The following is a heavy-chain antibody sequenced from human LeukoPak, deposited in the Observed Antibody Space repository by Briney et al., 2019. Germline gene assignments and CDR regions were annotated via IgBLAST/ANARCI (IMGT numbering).Heavy chain of an antibody. V-gene: IGHV3-30*02. CDR1: GFTFSNYG. D-gene: IGHD3-9*01. CDR3: AKAQGRYFDWLLDY. Sequence: GGSLRLSCAASGFTFSNYGVHWVRQAPGKGLEWVSFIRFDGSNKYYADSVKGRFTISRDNSKNTLYLQMNSLRAEDTAVYYCAKAQGRYFDWLLDYWGQGTLVTVSS. CDR2: IRFDGSNK. J-gene: IGHJ4*02.